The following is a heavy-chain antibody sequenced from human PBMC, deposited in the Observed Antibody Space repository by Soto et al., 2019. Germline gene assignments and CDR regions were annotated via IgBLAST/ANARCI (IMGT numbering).Heavy chain of an antibody. Sequence: QVQLVESGGGLVKPGGSLRVSCAASGFSSSDYYMTWIRQAPGKGLEWVSYISGSGDNIHYADSVKGRFTISRGNAKNSLYLQMDSLRVEDTAVYYCARGACITCYYDDWFDTWGQGTLVTDSS. V-gene: IGHV3-11*01. CDR1: GFSSSDYY. CDR3: ARGACITCYYDDWFDT. J-gene: IGHJ5*02. CDR2: ISGSGDNI. D-gene: IGHD2-15*01.